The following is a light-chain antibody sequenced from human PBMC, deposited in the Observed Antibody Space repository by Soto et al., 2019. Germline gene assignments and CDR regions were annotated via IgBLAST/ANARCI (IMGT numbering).Light chain of an antibody. V-gene: IGKV3-20*01. J-gene: IGKJ2*01. CDR3: QQYDDSYT. CDR2: GAS. Sequence: EIVLTQSPGTLSLSPGERATLSCRASQSVSSSFLAWYQQKPGQAPRLLIYGASRRATGIPDRFSGSGSGTDFTLTISRLEPEDFAVYYCQQYDDSYTFGQGTKVEIK. CDR1: QSVSSSF.